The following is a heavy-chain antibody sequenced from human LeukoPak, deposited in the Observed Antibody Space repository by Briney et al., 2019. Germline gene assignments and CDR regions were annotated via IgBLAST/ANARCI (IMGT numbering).Heavy chain of an antibody. CDR3: ARDQSYYDILTGYYNVMGGWFDP. D-gene: IGHD3-9*01. Sequence: ASVKVSCKASGYTFTIYGISWVRQAPGQGLEWMGWISAYNGNTNYAQKLQGRVTMTTDTSTSTAYMELRSLRSDDTAVYYCARDQSYYDILTGYYNVMGGWFDPWGQGTLVTVSS. V-gene: IGHV1-18*01. J-gene: IGHJ5*02. CDR2: ISAYNGNT. CDR1: GYTFTIYG.